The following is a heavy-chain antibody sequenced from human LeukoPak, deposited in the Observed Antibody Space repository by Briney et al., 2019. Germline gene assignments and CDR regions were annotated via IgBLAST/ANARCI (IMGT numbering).Heavy chain of an antibody. V-gene: IGHV5-51*01. J-gene: IGHJ4*02. CDR1: GYSFTTYW. Sequence: GESLKISCQGSGYSFTTYWIVWVRQMPGRGLEWMGIVYPRDSDARYNPSFLGQVTISADRSTNTAYLQWSSLKASDTAIYYCARLAVEDYYFDYWGQGTQVTVSS. CDR3: ARLAVEDYYFDY. CDR2: VYPRDSDA.